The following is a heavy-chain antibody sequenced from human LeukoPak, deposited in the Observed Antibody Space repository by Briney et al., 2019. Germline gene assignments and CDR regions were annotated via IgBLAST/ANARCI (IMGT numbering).Heavy chain of an antibody. Sequence: ASVKDSSREVAYAFTAYYIHWVRQAPGQGREWMGRLNPNTGHAVYAFKFQGRVTITRDTSSNTAYMEVTRLTSDDTALYYCAKDRDGADRIVLWGQGTLVTVSS. CDR1: AYAFTAYY. V-gene: IGHV1-2*06. D-gene: IGHD5-24*01. CDR2: LNPNTGHA. CDR3: AKDRDGADRIVL. J-gene: IGHJ4*02.